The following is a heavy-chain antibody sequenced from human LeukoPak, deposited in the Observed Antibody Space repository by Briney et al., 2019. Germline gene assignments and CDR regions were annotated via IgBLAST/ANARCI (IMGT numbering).Heavy chain of an antibody. V-gene: IGHV3-30*18. D-gene: IGHD3-10*01. CDR3: AKRKDYYGSGSYYSHFDY. CDR2: ISYDGTKT. Sequence: GGSLRLSCAASRFTFSSYGMHWVRQAPGKGLEWVALISYDGTKTYYADSVKGRFTISRDNSKNTLYLQMNSLRAEDTAVYYCAKRKDYYGSGSYYSHFDYWGQGTLVTVSS. CDR1: RFTFSSYG. J-gene: IGHJ4*02.